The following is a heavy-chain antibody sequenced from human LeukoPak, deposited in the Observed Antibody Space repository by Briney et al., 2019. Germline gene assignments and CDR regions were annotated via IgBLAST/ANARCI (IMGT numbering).Heavy chain of an antibody. D-gene: IGHD2-2*01. CDR2: IYTSGST. J-gene: IGHJ6*03. CDR1: GGSISSGSYY. CDR3: ARAGSSRSYLLYYYMDV. Sequence: SETLSLTCTVSGGSISSGSYYWSWIRQPAGKGLEWIGRIYTSGSTNYNPSLKSRVTISVDTSKNQFSLKLSSVTAADTAVYYCARAGSSRSYLLYYYMDVWGKGTTVTVSS. V-gene: IGHV4-61*02.